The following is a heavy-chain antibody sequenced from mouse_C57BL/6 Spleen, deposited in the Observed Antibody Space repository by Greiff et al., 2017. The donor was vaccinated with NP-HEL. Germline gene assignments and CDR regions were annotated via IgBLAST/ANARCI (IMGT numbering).Heavy chain of an antibody. Sequence: VQLQESGAELVRPGASVTLSCKASGYTFTDYEMHWVKQTPVHGLEWIGAIDPETGGTAYNQKFKGKAILTADKSSSTAYMELRSLTSEDSAVYYCTVVATDYWGQGTSVTVSS. CDR2: IDPETGGT. J-gene: IGHJ4*01. CDR1: GYTFTDYE. V-gene: IGHV1-15*01. CDR3: TVVATDY. D-gene: IGHD1-1*01.